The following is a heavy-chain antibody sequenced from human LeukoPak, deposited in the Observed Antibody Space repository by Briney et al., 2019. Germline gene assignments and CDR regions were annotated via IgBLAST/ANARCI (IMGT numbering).Heavy chain of an antibody. J-gene: IGHJ3*01. V-gene: IGHV4-61*02. CDR1: GGSISSGSYY. CDR3: VTSIALAGWGGFDV. CDR2: IYTSGST. Sequence: PSQTLSLTCTVSGGSISSGSYYWSWIRQPAGKGLEWIGRIYTSGSTNYNPSLKSRVTISVDTSKNQFSLKLNSVTVADTAVYYCVTSIALAGWGGFDVWGQGRMVTVSS. D-gene: IGHD6-13*01.